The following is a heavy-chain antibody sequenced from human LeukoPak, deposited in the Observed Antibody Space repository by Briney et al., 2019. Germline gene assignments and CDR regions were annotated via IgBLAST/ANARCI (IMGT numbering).Heavy chain of an antibody. CDR3: ARDDSGWYEGAYFDY. V-gene: IGHV4-34*01. Sequence: SETLSLTCAVYGGSFSGYYWSWIRQPPGKGLEWIGEINHSGSTNYNPSLKSRVTISVDTSKNQFSLKLSSVTAADTAVYYCARDDSGWYEGAYFDYWGQGTLVTVSS. CDR2: INHSGST. J-gene: IGHJ4*02. CDR1: GGSFSGYY. D-gene: IGHD6-19*01.